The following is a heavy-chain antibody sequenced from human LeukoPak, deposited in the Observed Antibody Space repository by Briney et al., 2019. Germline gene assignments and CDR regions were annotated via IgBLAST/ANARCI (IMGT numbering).Heavy chain of an antibody. CDR2: IIDDGSST. CDR1: GFTFNRNV. Sequence: GGSLRLSCAASGFTFNRNVMSWVRQARGKVLEWVSAIIDDGSSTYYADSVKGRFSISRDNSKNTVYLQMNSLRAEDTAIYYCAKDVGYCSSTSCYAEYFDLWGRGTLVTVSS. J-gene: IGHJ2*01. V-gene: IGHV3-23*01. D-gene: IGHD2-2*01. CDR3: AKDVGYCSSTSCYAEYFDL.